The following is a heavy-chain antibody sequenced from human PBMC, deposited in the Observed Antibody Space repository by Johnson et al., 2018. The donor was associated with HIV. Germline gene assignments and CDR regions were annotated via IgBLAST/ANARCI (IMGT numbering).Heavy chain of an antibody. V-gene: IGHV3-11*01. Sequence: HVQLVESGGGLVQPGGSLRLSCAASGFTVSDYYMTWIRQAPGKGLEWVSYISTSDGTIYSADTVKGRFSISRDNAKNSVYLQRNSLRAEDTAVYYCARSRDCSGGSCPDAFDIWGQGTMVTVSS. CDR3: ARSRDCSGGSCPDAFDI. J-gene: IGHJ3*02. D-gene: IGHD2-15*01. CDR2: ISTSDGTI. CDR1: GFTVSDYY.